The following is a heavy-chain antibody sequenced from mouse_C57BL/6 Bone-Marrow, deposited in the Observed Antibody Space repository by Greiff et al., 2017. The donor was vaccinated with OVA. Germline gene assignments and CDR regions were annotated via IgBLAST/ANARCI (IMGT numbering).Heavy chain of an antibody. D-gene: IGHD2-3*01. CDR1: GYAFSSSW. CDR3: ARHEDGYYASYFDY. V-gene: IGHV1-82*01. J-gene: IGHJ2*01. Sequence: QVQLQQSGPELVKPGASVKISCKASGYAFSSSWMNWVKQRPGTGLEWIGRIYPGDGDTNYNGKFKGKATLTADQSSSTADMQLSSLTSEDSAVYFCARHEDGYYASYFDYGGQGTTLTVSS. CDR2: IYPGDGDT.